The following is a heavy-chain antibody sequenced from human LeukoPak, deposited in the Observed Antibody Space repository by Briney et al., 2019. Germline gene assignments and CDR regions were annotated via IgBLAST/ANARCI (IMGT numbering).Heavy chain of an antibody. CDR3: AIDPNWGTHS. CDR2: IGDSGGSS. J-gene: IGHJ4*02. D-gene: IGHD7-27*01. CDR1: GFTFSSYT. Sequence: GGSLRLSCAASGFTFSSYTMSWVRQAPGKGLEWVSSIGDSGGSSYYADSVKGRFTISRDNSKNALYLQMNSLRVEDTAVYYCAIDPNWGTHSWGQGVLVTVSS. V-gene: IGHV3-23*01.